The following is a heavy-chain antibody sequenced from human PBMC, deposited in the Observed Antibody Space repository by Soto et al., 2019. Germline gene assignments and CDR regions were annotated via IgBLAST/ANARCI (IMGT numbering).Heavy chain of an antibody. V-gene: IGHV1-69*02. CDR2: IIPILGIP. CDR1: GGTFSSYT. J-gene: IGHJ4*02. CDR3: AVHGSGTYYYPGY. Sequence: QVQLVQSGAEVKKPGSSVKVSCKASGGTFSSYTISWVRQAPGQGLEWMGRIIPILGIPNYAQKFPGRVTNTGEQTTSPALIEPGSPKSEGTAVDYRAVHGSGTYYYPGYWGQGTLVTVSS. D-gene: IGHD3-10*01.